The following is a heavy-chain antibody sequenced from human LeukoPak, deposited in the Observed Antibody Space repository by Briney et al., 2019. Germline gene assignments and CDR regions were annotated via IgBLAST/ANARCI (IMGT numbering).Heavy chain of an antibody. CDR2: IRSDAYST. CDR1: GLTFSTYW. V-gene: IGHV3-74*01. J-gene: IGHJ3*02. CDR3: ARGRHWTTVVKGDASDI. D-gene: IGHD4-23*01. Sequence: GGSLRLSCAASGLTFSTYWMHWVRQAPGKGLVWVSRIRSDAYSTSYAESVKGRFTISRDNAKNTLYLQMNSLRAEDTAVYYCARGRHWTTVVKGDASDIWGQGTMVTVSS.